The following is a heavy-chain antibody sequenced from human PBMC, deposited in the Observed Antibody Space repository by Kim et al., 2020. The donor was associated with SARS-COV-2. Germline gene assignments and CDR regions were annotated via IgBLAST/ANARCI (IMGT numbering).Heavy chain of an antibody. J-gene: IGHJ6*01. CDR1: GFTFSSYW. CDR2: INRDGSGT. CDR3: ARDLDPNSNYYFYGMDV. V-gene: IGHV3-74*01. D-gene: IGHD3-3*01. Sequence: GGSLRLSCAASGFTFSSYWMHWVRQAPGKGLVWVSRINRDGSGTSYADSVKGRFTISRDNAPSTLYLQMNSLRAEDTAVDYCARDLDPNSNYYFYGMDV.